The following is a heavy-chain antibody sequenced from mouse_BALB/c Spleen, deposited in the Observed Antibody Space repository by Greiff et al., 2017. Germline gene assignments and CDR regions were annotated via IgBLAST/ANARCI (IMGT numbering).Heavy chain of an antibody. CDR3: AIYGNYVAWFAY. CDR1: GYTFSSYW. D-gene: IGHD2-1*01. Sequence: QVPLQQSGAELMQPGASVKISCKATGYTFSSYWIEWVKQRPGHGLEWIGEILPGSGSTNYNEKFKGKATFTADTSSNTAYMQLSSMTSVDSAVYYSAIYGNYVAWFAYWGEGTLGTVSA. J-gene: IGHJ3*01. V-gene: IGHV1-9*01. CDR2: ILPGSGST.